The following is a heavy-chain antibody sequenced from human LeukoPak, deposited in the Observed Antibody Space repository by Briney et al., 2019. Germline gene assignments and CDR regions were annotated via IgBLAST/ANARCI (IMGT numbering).Heavy chain of an antibody. D-gene: IGHD1-1*01. J-gene: IGHJ3*02. Sequence: SGPTLVKPTQTLTLTCTFSGFSLSTSGVGVGWIRQPPGKALEWLALIYWDDDKRYGPSLKSRLTITKDTSKNQVVLTMSNMDPVDTATYYCAHKKERVDAFDIWGQGTLVTVSS. V-gene: IGHV2-5*05. CDR1: GFSLSTSGVG. CDR2: IYWDDDK. CDR3: AHKKERVDAFDI.